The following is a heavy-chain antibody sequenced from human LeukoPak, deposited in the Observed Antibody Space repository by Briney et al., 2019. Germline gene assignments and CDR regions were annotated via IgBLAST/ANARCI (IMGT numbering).Heavy chain of an antibody. CDR1: GFTFSNYA. Sequence: PGGSLRLSCAASGFTFSNYAMSWVRQAPGKGLEWVSSISSSADNTYHADSVKGRFTISRDNSKNTLYLQMNSLRAEDTAVYYCAREAAYYFDYWGQGTLVTVSS. J-gene: IGHJ4*02. CDR2: ISSSADNT. V-gene: IGHV3-23*01. CDR3: AREAAYYFDY.